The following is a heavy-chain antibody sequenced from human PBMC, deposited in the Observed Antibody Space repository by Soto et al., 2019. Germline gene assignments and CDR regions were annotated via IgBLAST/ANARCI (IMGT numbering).Heavy chain of an antibody. CDR2: IVPLFRTT. D-gene: IGHD5-12*01. Sequence: QVQLVQSGAEAKKPGSSVKVSCKTSVGTFSSYAITWVRQSPGQGLEWMGGIVPLFRTTNYAHKFQGRVTITADKITYTVYMELSGLRAGKTAVYYCARGGYSSAWSNLLDRSGLDVWAQGTTVTVS. CDR3: ARGGYSSAWSNLLDRSGLDV. V-gene: IGHV1-69*06. CDR1: VGTFSSYA. J-gene: IGHJ6*02.